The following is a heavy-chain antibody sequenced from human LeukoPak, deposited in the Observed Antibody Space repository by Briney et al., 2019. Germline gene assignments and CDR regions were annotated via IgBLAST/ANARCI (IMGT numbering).Heavy chain of an antibody. CDR1: GGSISSSSYY. CDR2: IYTSGST. CDR3: ARARYVGYSGYDLGFDY. V-gene: IGHV4-61*02. Sequence: SETLSLTCTVSGGSISSSSYYWGWIRQPAGKGLEWIGRIYTSGSTNYNPSLKSRVTISVDTSKNQFSLKLSSVTAADTAVYYCARARYVGYSGYDLGFDYWGQGTLVTVSS. J-gene: IGHJ4*02. D-gene: IGHD5-12*01.